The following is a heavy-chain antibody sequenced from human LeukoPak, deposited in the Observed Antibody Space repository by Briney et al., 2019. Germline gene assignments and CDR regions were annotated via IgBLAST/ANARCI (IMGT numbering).Heavy chain of an antibody. J-gene: IGHJ3*02. D-gene: IGHD3-3*01. Sequence: GESLKISCKGSGYSFTSYWIGWVRQMPGKGLEWMGIVYPGDSDTRYSPSFQGQVTISADKSISTAYLQWSSLKASDTAMYYCARGGGTDLRFLELLLSNDAFDIWGQGTMVIVSS. CDR1: GYSFTSYW. V-gene: IGHV5-51*01. CDR3: ARGGGTDLRFLELLLSNDAFDI. CDR2: VYPGDSDT.